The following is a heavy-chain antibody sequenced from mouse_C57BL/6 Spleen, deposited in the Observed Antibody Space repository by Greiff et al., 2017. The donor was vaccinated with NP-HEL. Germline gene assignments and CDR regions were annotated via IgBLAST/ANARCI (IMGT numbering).Heavy chain of an antibody. CDR2: ISNGGGST. CDR1: GFTFSDYY. J-gene: IGHJ1*03. Sequence: EVQGVESGGGLVQPGGSLKLSCAASGFTFSDYYMYWVRQTPEKRLEWVAYISNGGGSTYYLDTVKGRFTISRDNAKNTLYLQMSRLKSEDTAMYYCARQSNTRYFDVWGTGTTVTVSS. V-gene: IGHV5-12*01. D-gene: IGHD2-5*01. CDR3: ARQSNTRYFDV.